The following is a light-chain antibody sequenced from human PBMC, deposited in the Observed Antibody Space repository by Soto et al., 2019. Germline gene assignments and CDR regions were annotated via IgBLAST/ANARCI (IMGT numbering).Light chain of an antibody. CDR1: QSVSNSY. V-gene: IGKV3-20*01. Sequence: EIVLTQSPGTLSLSPGERATLSCRASQSVSNSYLAWYRQKPGQAPRLLIYGASSRATGIPDRFSGSGSGTDFTLTISRLEPEDFAVYYCQQYATSPLTFGGGTKVEIK. CDR2: GAS. CDR3: QQYATSPLT. J-gene: IGKJ4*01.